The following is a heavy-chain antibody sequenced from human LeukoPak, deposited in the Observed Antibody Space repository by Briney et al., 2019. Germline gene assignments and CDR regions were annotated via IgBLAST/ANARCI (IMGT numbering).Heavy chain of an antibody. CDR1: GGSISSSSYF. CDR2: VHYSGST. CDR3: ARQLYVSGSYYAPMDV. Sequence: SSETLSLTCSVSGGSISSSSYFWGWIRQPPGKGLEWIASVHYSGSTYYNPSLKSRLTISVDTSKNQFSLELSSVTAADTALYFCARQLYVSGSYYAPMDVWGKGTTVTISS. V-gene: IGHV4-39*01. J-gene: IGHJ6*03. D-gene: IGHD3-10*01.